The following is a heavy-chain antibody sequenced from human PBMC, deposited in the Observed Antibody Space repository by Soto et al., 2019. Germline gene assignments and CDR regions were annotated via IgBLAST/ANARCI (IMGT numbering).Heavy chain of an antibody. CDR2: IYYSGTT. V-gene: IGHV4-31*03. D-gene: IGHD3-22*01. Sequence: SDSLSLNCTVSGASISVRGYYRSWIRQHPGKGLEWIGYIYYSGTTYYNPSLKSRVYMSVDTSTNQFSLKLGSVTAADTAVYYCTREKNSDSGGYYLDSWGQG. CDR1: GASISVRGYY. J-gene: IGHJ4*02. CDR3: TREKNSDSGGYYLDS.